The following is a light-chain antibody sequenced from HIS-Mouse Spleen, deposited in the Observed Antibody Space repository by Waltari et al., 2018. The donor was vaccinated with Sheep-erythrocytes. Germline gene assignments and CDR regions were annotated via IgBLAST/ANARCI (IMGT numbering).Light chain of an antibody. V-gene: IGLV2-11*01. CDR1: SRDVGGYNY. J-gene: IGLJ2*01. Sequence: QSALTQPRSVSGSPAQSVTISCTGTSRDVGGYNYVSWYQQHPGKAPKLMIYDVSKRPSGVPDRFSGSKSGNTASLTISGLQAEDEADYYCCSYAGSYTVVFGGGTKLTVL. CDR3: CSYAGSYTVV. CDR2: DVS.